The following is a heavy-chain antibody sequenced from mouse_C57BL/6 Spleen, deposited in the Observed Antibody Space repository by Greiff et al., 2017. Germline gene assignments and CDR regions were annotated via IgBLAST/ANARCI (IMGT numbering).Heavy chain of an antibody. V-gene: IGHV1-81*01. Sequence: VKLMESGAELARPGASVKLSCKASGYTFTSYGISWVKQRTGQGLEWIGEIYPRSGNTYYNEKFKGKATLTADKSSSTAYMELRSLTSEDSAVYFCARTTVVATDWYFDVWGTGTTVTVSS. CDR3: ARTTVVATDWYFDV. J-gene: IGHJ1*03. CDR1: GYTFTSYG. D-gene: IGHD1-1*01. CDR2: IYPRSGNT.